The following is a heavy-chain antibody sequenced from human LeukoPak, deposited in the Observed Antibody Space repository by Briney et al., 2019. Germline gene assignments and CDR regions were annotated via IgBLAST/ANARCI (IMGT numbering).Heavy chain of an antibody. CDR2: ISWNSGSI. D-gene: IGHD6-6*01. CDR3: AKDTMEYSSSAFDI. V-gene: IGHV3-9*01. CDR1: GFTFDDYA. J-gene: IGHJ3*02. Sequence: PGGSLRLSCAASGFTFDDYATHWVRQAPGKGLEWVSGISWNSGSIGYADSVKGRFTISRDNAKNSLYLQMNSLRAEDTALYYCAKDTMEYSSSAFDIWGQGKMVTVSS.